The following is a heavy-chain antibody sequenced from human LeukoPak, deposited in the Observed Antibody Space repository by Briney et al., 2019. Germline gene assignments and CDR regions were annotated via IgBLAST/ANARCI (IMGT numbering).Heavy chain of an antibody. CDR2: IDPSGGST. D-gene: IGHD3-10*01. CDR3: ARDLGLRGVTNWFDP. Sequence: ASVKVSCKASAYTFSSYLMHWVRQAPGQGLDWMGMIDPSGGSTDYAQKFQGRVTMTRDTSTSTVYMELSSLRSEDTAVYYCARDLGLRGVTNWFDPWGQGTLVTVSS. J-gene: IGHJ5*02. V-gene: IGHV1-46*01. CDR1: AYTFSSYL.